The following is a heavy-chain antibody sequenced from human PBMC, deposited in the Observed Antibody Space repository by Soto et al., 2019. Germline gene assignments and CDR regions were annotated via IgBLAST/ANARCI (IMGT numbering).Heavy chain of an antibody. J-gene: IGHJ3*01. CDR2: VYYSGDS. CDR3: AKSRTPVFRVFVV. CDR1: GVAIRSTNYL. Sequence: SETLSLTCIVSGVAIRSTNYLWGWIRQSPGEGLEWIGNVYYSGDSVYNPSLKSRVTTSVDTSKNQFYLKLNSLTAADTGLYYCAKSRTPVFRVFVVGGKGTLATV. V-gene: IGHV4-39*01.